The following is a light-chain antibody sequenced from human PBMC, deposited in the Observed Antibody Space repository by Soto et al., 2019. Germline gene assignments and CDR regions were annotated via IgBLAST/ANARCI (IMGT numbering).Light chain of an antibody. Sequence: QPVLTQPPSVSGAPGQRVTISCTGSSSNIGAGYDVHWYQQLPGTAPKLLIYGNSNRPSGVPDRFSGSKSGTSASLAITGLQAEDEADYYCQSYDSSLSGSKVFGTGTKVPS. CDR2: GNS. CDR3: QSYDSSLSGSKV. CDR1: SSNIGAGYD. J-gene: IGLJ1*01. V-gene: IGLV1-40*01.